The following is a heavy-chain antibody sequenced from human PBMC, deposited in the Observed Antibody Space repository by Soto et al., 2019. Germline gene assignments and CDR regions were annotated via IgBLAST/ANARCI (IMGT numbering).Heavy chain of an antibody. CDR3: ARLGRRPRSFWFDP. V-gene: IGHV4-61*01. Sequence: SETLSLTCTVSGGSVSSGSYYWSWIRQPPGKGLEWIGYIYYSGSTNYNPSLKSRVTMSVDTSKNQFSLKLSSVTAADTAVYYCARLGRRPRSFWFDPWGQGTLVTVSS. CDR1: GGSVSSGSYY. CDR2: IYYSGST. D-gene: IGHD1-26*01. J-gene: IGHJ5*02.